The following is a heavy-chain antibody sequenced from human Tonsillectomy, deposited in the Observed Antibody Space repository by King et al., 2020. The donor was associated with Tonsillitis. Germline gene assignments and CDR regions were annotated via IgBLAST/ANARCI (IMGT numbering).Heavy chain of an antibody. V-gene: IGHV3-74*01. CDR2: INSDGSGT. J-gene: IGHJ6*02. CDR1: GFTFNTRW. CDR3: ASDWSYGMDV. Sequence: VQLVESGGGLVQPGGSLRISCAASGFTFNTRWRHWVRKGPGKGRLGVSHINSDGSGTSYVDSVRGRFTISRDNAKNTVYLQMESLRAEDTAVYYCASDWSYGMDVWGQGTTVTVSS. D-gene: IGHD2-8*02.